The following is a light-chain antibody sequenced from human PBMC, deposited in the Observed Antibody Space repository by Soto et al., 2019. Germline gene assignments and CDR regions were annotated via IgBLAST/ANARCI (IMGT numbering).Light chain of an antibody. J-gene: IGKJ2*01. Sequence: DLPMTQSPSSLAASAGDRVNISCRASQDIHNWLAWYQQKRPGQAPRLLIYDASTLESGVPSRFSCSGSGTEFTLSITSLQPVDFATYYCQHYHGVPLSFGQGTKLES. CDR2: DAS. V-gene: IGKV1-5*01. CDR3: QHYHGVPLS. CDR1: QDIHNW.